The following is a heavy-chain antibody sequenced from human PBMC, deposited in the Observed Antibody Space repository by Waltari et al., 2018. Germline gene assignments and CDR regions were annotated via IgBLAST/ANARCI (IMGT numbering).Heavy chain of an antibody. CDR1: GFNFDDYA. CDR2: ISWNSDNI. CDR3: AKGHSGSYGLKD. J-gene: IGHJ4*02. V-gene: IGHV3-9*01. D-gene: IGHD1-26*01. Sequence: EVQLVESGGGLVQPGRSLRLSCAVSGFNFDDYAMHWVRQAPGKGQEWVAGISWNSDNIGDADSVKGRFTISRDNAKNSLYLQMNSLRPEDTALYYCAKGHSGSYGLKDWGQGTLVTVSS.